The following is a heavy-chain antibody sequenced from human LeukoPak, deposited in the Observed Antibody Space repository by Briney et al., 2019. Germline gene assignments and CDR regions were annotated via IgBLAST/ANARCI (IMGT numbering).Heavy chain of an antibody. Sequence: GRSLRLSCAASGFTFSTYGMHWVRQAPGEGLEWVATIFYDGTNKYYADSVEGRFTVSRDNSKNTLYLQMNSLRAEDTAVYYCAKAGYCPSSISTCYTGTYYYYMDVWGKGTTVTVSS. CDR2: IFYDGTNK. J-gene: IGHJ6*03. V-gene: IGHV3-33*06. D-gene: IGHD2-2*02. CDR3: AKAGYCPSSISTCYTGTYYYYMDV. CDR1: GFTFSTYG.